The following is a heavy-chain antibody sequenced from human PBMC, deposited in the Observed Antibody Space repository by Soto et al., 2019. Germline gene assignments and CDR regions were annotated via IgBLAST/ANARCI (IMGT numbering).Heavy chain of an antibody. Sequence: ASVKVSCKASGCTFTNYGISWVRQAPGQGLEWMGWISAYSGDTSSAQKYQGRVTMTTDTSTNTAYMDLRSLRSDDTAMYYCARDRRDYYDSSDLDYWGQ. CDR1: GCTFTNYG. D-gene: IGHD3-22*01. CDR3: ARDRRDYYDSSDLDY. V-gene: IGHV1-18*01. CDR2: ISAYSGDT. J-gene: IGHJ4*01.